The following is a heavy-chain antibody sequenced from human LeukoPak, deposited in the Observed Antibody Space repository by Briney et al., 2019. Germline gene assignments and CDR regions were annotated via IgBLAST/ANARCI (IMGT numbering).Heavy chain of an antibody. J-gene: IGHJ4*02. Sequence: SETLSLTCAVYGGSFSGYYWSWIRQPPGKGLEWIGEINHSGSTNYNPSLKSRVTISVDTSKNQFSLKLSSVTAADTAVYYCAKRSYHLVRGVIITKTHFGYWGQGTLVTVSS. V-gene: IGHV4-34*01. CDR3: AKRSYHLVRGVIITKTHFGY. CDR1: GGSFSGYY. D-gene: IGHD3-10*01. CDR2: INHSGST.